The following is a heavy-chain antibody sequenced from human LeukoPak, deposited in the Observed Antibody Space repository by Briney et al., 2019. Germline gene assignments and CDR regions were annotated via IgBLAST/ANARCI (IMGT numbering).Heavy chain of an antibody. CDR1: GGSIGTYH. Sequence: SETLSLTCTVSGGSIGTYHWSWVRQPPGKGLEWIGYIFDSGSPNYRPALRSRVTISLDTSKNQLSLRLKSATAADTAIYYCARHDENGYYFFDNWGQGTLVTVSS. CDR2: IFDSGSP. V-gene: IGHV4-59*08. J-gene: IGHJ4*02. D-gene: IGHD5-24*01. CDR3: ARHDENGYYFFDN.